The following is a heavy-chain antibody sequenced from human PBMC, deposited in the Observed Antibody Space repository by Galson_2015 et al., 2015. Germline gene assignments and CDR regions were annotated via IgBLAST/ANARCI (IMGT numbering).Heavy chain of an antibody. D-gene: IGHD3-10*01. J-gene: IGHJ4*02. CDR3: AHSTWVGGMGYFAY. V-gene: IGHV2-5*02. Sequence: PALVKPTQTLTLACTFSGFSLTTSGVGVGWIRQPPGKALEWLALIYWDDDKRYNPSLRTRLTIAKDTSESQVVLTVTNMDPVDTATYYCAHSTWVGGMGYFAYWGQGTPITVSS. CDR2: IYWDDDK. CDR1: GFSLTTSGVG.